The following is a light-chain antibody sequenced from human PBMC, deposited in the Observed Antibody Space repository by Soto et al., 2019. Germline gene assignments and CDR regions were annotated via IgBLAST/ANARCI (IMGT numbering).Light chain of an antibody. V-gene: IGLV2-8*01. J-gene: IGLJ2*01. CDR3: SSYAGSNNL. CDR1: SSDVGGYNY. Sequence: QSALTQPPSASGSPGQSVTISCTGTSSDVGGYNYVSWYQQHPGKAPKLMIYEVSKRPSGVPDRFSGSKSGNTASLTVSGLKAEDEADYYCSSYAGSNNLFGGGTKLTVL. CDR2: EVS.